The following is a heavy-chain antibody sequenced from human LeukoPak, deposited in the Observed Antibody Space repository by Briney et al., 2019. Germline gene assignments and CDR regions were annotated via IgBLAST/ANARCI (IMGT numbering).Heavy chain of an antibody. Sequence: SETLSLTCTVSGDPISSHSDYKWTWIRQSPQKGLEWIGYIYYTGSTNYNPSLRSRLTISVDTSMNQFSLRLTAGTAADTAVYYCAREYRALDYWGQGALVTVSS. J-gene: IGHJ4*02. V-gene: IGHV4-61*08. D-gene: IGHD5-18*01. CDR3: AREYRALDY. CDR2: IYYTGST. CDR1: GDPISSHSDY.